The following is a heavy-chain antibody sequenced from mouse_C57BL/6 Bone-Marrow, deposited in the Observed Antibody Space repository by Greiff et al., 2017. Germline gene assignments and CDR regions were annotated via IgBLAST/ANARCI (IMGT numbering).Heavy chain of an antibody. CDR3: ARSNVSGAMDY. Sequence: VQLQQPGPELVKPGASVKISCKASGYSFTGYYMNWVKQSPEKSLEWIGEINPSTGGTTYNQKFKAKATLTVDKSSSTAYMQLKSLTSEDSAVYYCARSNVSGAMDYWGQGTTGTVSS. J-gene: IGHJ4*01. CDR1: GYSFTGYY. V-gene: IGHV1-42*01. CDR2: INPSTGGT.